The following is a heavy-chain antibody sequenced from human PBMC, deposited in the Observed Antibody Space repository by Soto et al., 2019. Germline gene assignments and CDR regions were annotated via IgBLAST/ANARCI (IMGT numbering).Heavy chain of an antibody. CDR3: ARGAIVDTAMFDY. D-gene: IGHD5-18*01. J-gene: IGHJ4*02. Sequence: SETLSLTCTVAGVSISSYDCSWIRQPPGKGLEWIGYIYYSGSTNYNPSLKSRVTISVDTSKNQFSLKLSSVTAADTAVYYCARGAIVDTAMFDYWGQGTLVTVSS. V-gene: IGHV4-59*01. CDR1: GVSISSYD. CDR2: IYYSGST.